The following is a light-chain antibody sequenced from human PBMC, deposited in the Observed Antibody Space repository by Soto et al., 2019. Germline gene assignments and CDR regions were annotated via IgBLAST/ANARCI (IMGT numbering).Light chain of an antibody. V-gene: IGLV2-14*01. Sequence: QSALTQPASVSGSPGQSIAISCTGSSSDVGGYNFVSWYQQYPGKAPKLMIYDVTSRPSGVSNRFSGSKSGTTASLTISGLRAEDEADYYCCSYASSTSYVFGTGTKVTVL. CDR3: CSYASSTSYV. CDR1: SSDVGGYNF. CDR2: DVT. J-gene: IGLJ1*01.